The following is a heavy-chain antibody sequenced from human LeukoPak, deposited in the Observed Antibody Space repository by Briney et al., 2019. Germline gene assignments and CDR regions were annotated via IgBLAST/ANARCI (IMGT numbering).Heavy chain of an antibody. CDR3: ASIMVGSLLWFGERGY. CDR2: ISYDGSNK. V-gene: IGHV3-30-3*01. J-gene: IGHJ4*02. CDR1: GFTFSSYA. Sequence: GGSLRLSCAASGFTFSSYAMHWVRQAPGKGLEWVAVISYDGSNKYYADSVKGRFTISRDNSKNTLYLQMNSLRAEDTAVYYCASIMVGSLLWFGERGYWGQGTLVTVSS. D-gene: IGHD3-10*01.